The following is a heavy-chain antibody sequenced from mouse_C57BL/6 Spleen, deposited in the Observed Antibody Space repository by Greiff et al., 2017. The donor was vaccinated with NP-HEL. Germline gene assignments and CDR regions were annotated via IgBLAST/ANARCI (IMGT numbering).Heavy chain of an antibody. Sequence: QVQLQQPGAELVRPGSSVKLSCKASGYTFTSYWMHWVKQRPIQGLEWIGNIDPSDSETHYNQKFKDKATLTVEKSSNTAYMQLSSLTSEDSAVYYCARSSSYERLDYWGQGTTLTVSS. CDR3: ARSSSYERLDY. J-gene: IGHJ2*01. V-gene: IGHV1-52*01. CDR1: GYTFTSYW. CDR2: IDPSDSET. D-gene: IGHD1-1*01.